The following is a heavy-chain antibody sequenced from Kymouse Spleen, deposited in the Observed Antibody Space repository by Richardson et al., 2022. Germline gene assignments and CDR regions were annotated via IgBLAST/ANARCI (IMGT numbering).Heavy chain of an antibody. D-gene: IGHD1-7*01. CDR2: IGTAGDT. CDR3: ARGRITGTTNYYYGMDV. CDR1: GFTFSSYD. J-gene: IGHJ6*02. V-gene: IGHV3-13*01. Sequence: EVQLVESGGGLVQPGGSLRLSCAASGFTFSSYDMHWVRQATGKGLEWVSAIGTAGDTYYPGSVKGRFTISRENAKNSLYLQMNSLRAGDTAVYYCARGRITGTTNYYYGMDVWGQGTTVTVSS.